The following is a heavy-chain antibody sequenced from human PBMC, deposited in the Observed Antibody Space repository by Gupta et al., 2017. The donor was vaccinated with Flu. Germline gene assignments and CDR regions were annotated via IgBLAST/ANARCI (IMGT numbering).Heavy chain of an antibody. J-gene: IGHJ6*02. Sequence: QVQLVESGGGVVQPGGSLRLSCVASGFRFRDFAMHLVRQAPGKGLEWVAAVSYDGDNKYYGNAVQGRFSISRDNSNNMVYLQMNNVRPEDTAIYYCAKCTSTWNTYSYYHGMDVWGHGTTVSVSS. CDR1: GFRFRDFA. CDR3: AKCTSTWNTYSYYHGMDV. CDR2: VSYDGDNK. V-gene: IGHV3-30*18. D-gene: IGHD1-1*01.